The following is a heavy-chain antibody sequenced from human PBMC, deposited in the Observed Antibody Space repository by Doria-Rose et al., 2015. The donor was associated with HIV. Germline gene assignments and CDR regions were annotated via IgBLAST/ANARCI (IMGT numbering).Heavy chain of an antibody. Sequence: QVTLKESGPVLVKPTETLTLTCTVSGVSLSSPGMGVSWIRQPPGKALEWLANNFSDDERSYKTPLKCRLTISRGTSKSQVVLTMTDMDPVDTATYYCARIKSSRWYHKYYFDFWGQGTLVIVSA. D-gene: IGHD6-13*01. V-gene: IGHV2-26*01. CDR2: NFSDDER. CDR3: ARIKSSRWYHKYYFDF. J-gene: IGHJ4*02. CDR1: GVSLSSPGMG.